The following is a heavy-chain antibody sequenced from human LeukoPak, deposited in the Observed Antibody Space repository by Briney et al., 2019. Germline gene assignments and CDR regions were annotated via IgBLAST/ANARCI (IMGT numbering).Heavy chain of an antibody. D-gene: IGHD3-10*02. CDR1: GFTFSSYS. V-gene: IGHV3-21*01. J-gene: IGHJ6*04. Sequence: GGSLRLSCAASGFTFSSYSMNWVRQAPGKGLEWVSSINSSSGYIYYADSVKGRFTISRDNAKNSLYLQMNSLRAEDTAVYYCAELGITMIGGVWGKGTTVTISS. CDR2: INSSSGYI. CDR3: AELGITMIGGV.